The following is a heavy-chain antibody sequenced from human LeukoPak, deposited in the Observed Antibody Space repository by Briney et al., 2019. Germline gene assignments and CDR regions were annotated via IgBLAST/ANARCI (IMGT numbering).Heavy chain of an antibody. V-gene: IGHV3-7*01. J-gene: IGHJ4*02. CDR3: TTETYRRFDY. Sequence: GGSLRLSCAASGFTFSSYLMSWVRQAPGKGLEWVADIKQDGSERYYVDSVKGRFTISRDNAKNSLYLQIDSLRAEDTAVYYCTTETYRRFDYWGQGTLVTGSS. CDR2: IKQDGSER. CDR1: GFTFSSYL.